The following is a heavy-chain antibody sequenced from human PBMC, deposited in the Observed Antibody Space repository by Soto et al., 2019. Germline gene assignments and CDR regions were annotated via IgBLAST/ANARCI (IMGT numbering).Heavy chain of an antibody. J-gene: IGHJ4*02. CDR1: GFTFSSYG. CDR2: ISYDGSNK. Sequence: GGSLRLSCAASGFTFSSYGMHWVRQAPGKGLEWVAVISYDGSNKYYADSVKGRFTISRDNSKNTLYLQMNSLRAEDTAVYYCAKDRYDFWSGYFDYWGQGTLVTVSS. CDR3: AKDRYDFWSGYFDY. V-gene: IGHV3-30*18. D-gene: IGHD3-3*01.